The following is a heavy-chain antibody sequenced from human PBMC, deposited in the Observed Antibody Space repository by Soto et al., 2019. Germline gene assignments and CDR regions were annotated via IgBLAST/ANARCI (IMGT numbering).Heavy chain of an antibody. V-gene: IGHV4-31*03. CDR1: GGSISSCGYY. J-gene: IGHJ5*02. CDR2: IYYSGST. CDR3: ARVGGLNWFDP. Sequence: SETLSLTCTVSGGSISSCGYYWSWIRQHPGKGLEWIGYIYYSGSTYYNPSLKSRVTISVDTSKNQFSLKLSSVTAADTAVYYCARVGGLNWFDPWGQGTLVTVSS.